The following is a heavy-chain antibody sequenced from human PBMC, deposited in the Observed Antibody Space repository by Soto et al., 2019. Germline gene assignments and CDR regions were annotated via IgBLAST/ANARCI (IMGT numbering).Heavy chain of an antibody. J-gene: IGHJ4*02. D-gene: IGHD1-26*01. CDR2: ISYDGSNK. CDR1: GFTFSSYA. V-gene: IGHV3-30-3*01. Sequence: GGSLRLSCAASGFTFSSYAMHWVRQAPGKGLEWVAVISYDGSNKYYADSVKGRFTISRDNSKNTLYLQMNSLRAEDTAVYYCARDFKGANYFDYWGQGTLVTVSS. CDR3: ARDFKGANYFDY.